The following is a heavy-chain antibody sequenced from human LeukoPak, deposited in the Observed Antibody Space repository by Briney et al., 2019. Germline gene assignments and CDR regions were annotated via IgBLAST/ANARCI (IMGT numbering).Heavy chain of an antibody. CDR2: IFYSGST. Sequence: SETLSLTCTVSGGSISSSSSYWGWIRQPPGKRLEWIGSIFYSGSTYYNPSLKSRVTISVDTSKNQFSMMLSSVTAADTAVYYCARLAGYSGTWYPVGAFDIWGQGTMVTVSS. CDR1: GGSISSSSSY. D-gene: IGHD6-13*01. J-gene: IGHJ3*02. CDR3: ARLAGYSGTWYPVGAFDI. V-gene: IGHV4-39*01.